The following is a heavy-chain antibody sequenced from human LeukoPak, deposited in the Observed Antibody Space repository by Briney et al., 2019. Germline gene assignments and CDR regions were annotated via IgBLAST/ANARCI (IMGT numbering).Heavy chain of an antibody. V-gene: IGHV4-59*12. D-gene: IGHD3-10*01. CDR2: IYYSGST. CDR1: GGSISSYY. Sequence: PSETLSLTCTVSGGSISSYYWSWIRQPPGKGLEWIGYIYYSGSTNYNPSLKSRVTISVDTSKNQFSLKLSSVTAADTAVYYCARSAMVRGVITYYYYYMDVWGKGTTVTVSS. CDR3: ARSAMVRGVITYYYYYMDV. J-gene: IGHJ6*03.